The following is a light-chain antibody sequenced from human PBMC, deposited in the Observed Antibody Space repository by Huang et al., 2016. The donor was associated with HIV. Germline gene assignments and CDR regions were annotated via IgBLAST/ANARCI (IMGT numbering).Light chain of an antibody. CDR3: QQSYSTPPWT. V-gene: IGKV1-39*01. CDR1: QIISSY. J-gene: IGKJ1*01. Sequence: DIQMTQSPSSLSASVGDRVTITCRASQIISSYLNWYQQKPGKAPKLLIYSASSLQSWVPSRFSGSGSGTDFTLTISSLQPEDFATYYCQQSYSTPPWTFGQGTKVEIK. CDR2: SAS.